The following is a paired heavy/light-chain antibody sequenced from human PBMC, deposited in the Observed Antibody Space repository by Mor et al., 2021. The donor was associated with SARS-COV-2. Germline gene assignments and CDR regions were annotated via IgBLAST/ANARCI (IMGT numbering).Light chain of an antibody. CDR2: DDS. V-gene: IGLV3-21*03. CDR3: QVWDSSSDHWV. CDR1: NIGSKS. Sequence: SYVLTQPPSVSVAPGKTARITCGGNNIGSKSVHWYQQKPGQAPVLVVYDDSDRPSGIPERFSGSNSGNTATLTISRVEAGDEADYYCQVWDSSSDHWVFGGGTKLTVL. J-gene: IGLJ3*02.
Heavy chain of an antibody. J-gene: IGHJ6*02. CDR1: GFTFSSYS. CDR2: ISSSSSYI. CDR3: ARKPYYGSGSYYIPPGGMDV. V-gene: IGHV3-21*01. D-gene: IGHD3-10*01. Sequence: EVQLVESGGGLVKPGGSLRLSCAASGFTFSSYSMNWVRQAPGKGLEWVSSISSSSSYIYYADSVKGRFTISRDNAKNSLYLQMNSLRAEDTAVYYCARKPYYGSGSYYIPPGGMDVWGQGTTVTVSS.